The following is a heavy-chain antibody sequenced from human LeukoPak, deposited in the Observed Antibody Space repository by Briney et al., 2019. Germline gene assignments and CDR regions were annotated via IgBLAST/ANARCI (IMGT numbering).Heavy chain of an antibody. J-gene: IGHJ6*02. CDR3: ARDIVVVPAAMSYYGMDV. D-gene: IGHD2-2*01. CDR1: GGSISSYY. V-gene: IGHV4-4*07. Sequence: SETLSLTCTVSGGSISSYYWSWIRQPAGKGLEWIGRIYTSGSTNYNPSLKSRVTMSVDTSKNQFSLKLSSVTAADTAVYYCARDIVVVPAAMSYYGMDVWGQGTTVTVSS. CDR2: IYTSGST.